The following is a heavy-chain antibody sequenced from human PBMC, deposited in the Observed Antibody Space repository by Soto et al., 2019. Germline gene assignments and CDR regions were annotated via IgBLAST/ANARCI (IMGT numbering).Heavy chain of an antibody. CDR2: IWYDGSNK. CDR1: GFTFSSYG. CDR3: AKDRFGIVGPVDY. J-gene: IGHJ4*02. D-gene: IGHD1-26*01. V-gene: IGHV3-33*06. Sequence: GGSLRLSCAASGFTFSSYGMHWVRQAPGKGLEWVAVIWYDGSNKYYADSVKGRFTISRDNSKNTLYLQMNSLRAEDTAVYYCAKDRFGIVGPVDYWGQGTLVTVSS.